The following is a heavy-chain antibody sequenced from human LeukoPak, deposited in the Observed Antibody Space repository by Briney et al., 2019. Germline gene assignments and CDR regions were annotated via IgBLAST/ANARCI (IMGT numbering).Heavy chain of an antibody. CDR1: GGSISSYY. V-gene: IGHV4-59*08. Sequence: SETLSLTCTVSGGSISSYYWSWIRQPLGKGLEWIGYIYYSGSTNYNPSLKSRVTISVDTSKNQFSLKLSSVTAADTAVYYCTRHRVVRGVIIPGWFDPWGQGTLVTVSS. D-gene: IGHD3-10*01. CDR3: TRHRVVRGVIIPGWFDP. J-gene: IGHJ5*02. CDR2: IYYSGST.